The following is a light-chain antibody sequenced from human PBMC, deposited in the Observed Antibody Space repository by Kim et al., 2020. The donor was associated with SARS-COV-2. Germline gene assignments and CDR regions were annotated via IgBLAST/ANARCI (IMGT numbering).Light chain of an antibody. J-gene: IGLJ2*01. Sequence: VSPGQTASIPCSGDRLGDKYACWYQQKPGQSPELVIYQSDKRPPGIPERFSGSNSGSTATLTISGTQAMDEADYYCQAWDSSIVIFGGGTQLTVL. CDR3: QAWDSSIVI. V-gene: IGLV3-1*01. CDR2: QSD. CDR1: RLGDKY.